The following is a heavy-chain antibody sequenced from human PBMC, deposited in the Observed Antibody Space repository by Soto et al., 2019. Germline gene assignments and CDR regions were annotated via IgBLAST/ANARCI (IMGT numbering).Heavy chain of an antibody. CDR1: GFAVSSTY. J-gene: IGHJ4*02. D-gene: IGHD6-19*01. V-gene: IGHV3-53*01. Sequence: EVQLVESGGGLIQPGGSLRLSCAASGFAVSSTYMTWVRQAPGKGLEWVSVIYGGGTTYYADSVKGRFTISRDTSKNTLYLQMNSLRAEDTAVYYCVQTTGWPGFDFWGQGTRVTVSS. CDR3: VQTTGWPGFDF. CDR2: IYGGGTT.